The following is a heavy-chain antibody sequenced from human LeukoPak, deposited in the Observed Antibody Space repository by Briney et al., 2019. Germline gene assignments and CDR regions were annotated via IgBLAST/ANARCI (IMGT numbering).Heavy chain of an antibody. V-gene: IGHV1-46*03. CDR2: INPSGGST. CDR3: ARSSIEYQLLAYYYYMDV. CDR1: GYTFTSYY. D-gene: IGHD2-2*01. Sequence: ASVKVSCKASGYTFTSYYMHWVGQAPGQGLEWMGQINPSGGSTSYAQKFQGRVTMTRDTSTSTVYMELSSLRSEDTAVYYCARSSIEYQLLAYYYYMDVWGKGTTVTVSS. J-gene: IGHJ6*03.